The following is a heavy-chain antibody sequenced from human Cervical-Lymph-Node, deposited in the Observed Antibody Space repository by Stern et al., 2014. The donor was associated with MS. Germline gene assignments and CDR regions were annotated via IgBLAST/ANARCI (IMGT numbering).Heavy chain of an antibody. Sequence: QVQLVESGGGVVQPGRSLRLSCAASGFTFSSYAMPWVRPAPGKALEWAAVISYDGSNKYYADSVKGRFTISRDNSKNTLYLQMNSLRAEDTAVYYCARDGPRSGYANRPPNIWGQGTMVTVSS. CDR1: GFTFSSYA. V-gene: IGHV3-30*01. CDR3: ARDGPRSGYANRPPNI. J-gene: IGHJ3*02. D-gene: IGHD5-12*01. CDR2: ISYDGSNK.